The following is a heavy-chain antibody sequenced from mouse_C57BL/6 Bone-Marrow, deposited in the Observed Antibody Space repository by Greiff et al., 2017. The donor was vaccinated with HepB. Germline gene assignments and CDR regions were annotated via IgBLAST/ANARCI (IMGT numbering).Heavy chain of an antibody. J-gene: IGHJ4*01. Sequence: QVQLQQPGAELVRPGSSVKLSCKASGYTFTSYWMHWVKQRPIKSLEWIGNIDPSDSETHYNQKFKDKATLTVDKSSSTAYMQLSSLTSEDSAVYYCARRGYGAMDYWGQGTSLTVSS. CDR1: GYTFTSYW. V-gene: IGHV1-52*01. D-gene: IGHD2-14*01. CDR2: IDPSDSET. CDR3: ARRGYGAMDY.